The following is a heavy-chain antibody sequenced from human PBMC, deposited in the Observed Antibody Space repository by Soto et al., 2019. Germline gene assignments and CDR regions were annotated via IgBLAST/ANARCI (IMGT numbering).Heavy chain of an antibody. D-gene: IGHD1-26*01. V-gene: IGHV5-51*01. CDR2: IYPGDSDT. Sequence: PGESLKISCKGSGYSFTSYWIGWVRQMPGKGLEWMGIIYPGDSDTRYSPSFQGQVTISADKSISTAYLQWSSLKASDTAMYYCARRGSLVGATGGFDYWGQGTLVTVSS. CDR3: ARRGSLVGATGGFDY. CDR1: GYSFTSYW. J-gene: IGHJ4*02.